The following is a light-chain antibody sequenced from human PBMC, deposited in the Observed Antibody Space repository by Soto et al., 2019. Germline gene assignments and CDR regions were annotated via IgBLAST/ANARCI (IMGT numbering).Light chain of an antibody. CDR3: QQYTRSQWK. J-gene: IGKJ1*01. CDR1: QSVSSNY. Sequence: EIVLTQSPGTLSLSPGERATLSCRASQSVSSNYFTWYQQKPGQAPRLLIFGTSIRATGIPDRFSGSGSGTDFTLTISRLEPEDFEVYYCQQYTRSQWKFGQRTKVDI. CDR2: GTS. V-gene: IGKV3-20*01.